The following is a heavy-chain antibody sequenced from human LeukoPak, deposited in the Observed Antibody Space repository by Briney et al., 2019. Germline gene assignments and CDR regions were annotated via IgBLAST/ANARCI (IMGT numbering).Heavy chain of an antibody. CDR3: ARAGLKDGYNFPFDP. J-gene: IGHJ5*02. CDR2: IIPILGIA. Sequence: SVKVSCKASGGTFSSYAISWVRQAPGQGLEWMGRIIPILGIANYAQKFQGRVTITADKSTSTAYMELSSLRSEDTAVYYCARAGLKDGYNFPFDPWGQGTLVTVSS. V-gene: IGHV1-69*04. CDR1: GGTFSSYA. D-gene: IGHD5-24*01.